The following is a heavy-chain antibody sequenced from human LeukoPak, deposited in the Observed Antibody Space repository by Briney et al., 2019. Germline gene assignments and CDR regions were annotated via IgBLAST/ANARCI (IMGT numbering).Heavy chain of an antibody. CDR1: GFTFSSYA. CDR3: AKPVYSGSRYEEYFDY. D-gene: IGHD1-26*01. Sequence: QPGGSLRLSCAASGFTFSSYAMSWVRQAPGKGLEWVSAISGSGGSTYYADSVKGRFTISRDNSKNTLYLQMNSLRAEDTAVYYCAKPVYSGSRYEEYFDYWGQGTLVTVSS. CDR2: ISGSGGST. V-gene: IGHV3-23*01. J-gene: IGHJ4*02.